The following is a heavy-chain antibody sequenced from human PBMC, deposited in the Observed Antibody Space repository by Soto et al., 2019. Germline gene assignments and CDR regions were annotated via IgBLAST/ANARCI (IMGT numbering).Heavy chain of an antibody. D-gene: IGHD1-1*01. CDR3: ARDREDGYKFYYGMDV. Sequence: KPSETLSLTCSVSGADINTYSWTWIRQPAGKGLEWIGRIYTSASINYNPSLRGRVTLSVDTSTNQVSLKLASVTAADTDVYYCARDREDGYKFYYGMDVWGQGTTVTVSS. V-gene: IGHV4-4*07. CDR2: IYTSASI. CDR1: GADINTYS. J-gene: IGHJ6*02.